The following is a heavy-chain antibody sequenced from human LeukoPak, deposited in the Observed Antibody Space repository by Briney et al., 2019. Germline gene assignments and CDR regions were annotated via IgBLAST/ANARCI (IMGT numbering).Heavy chain of an antibody. CDR2: IYHSGST. D-gene: IGHD4-17*01. CDR1: GYSISSGYY. V-gene: IGHV4-38-2*02. Sequence: PSETLSLTCTVSGYSISSGYYWGWIRQPPGKGLEWIGSIYHSGSTYYNPSLKSRVTISVDTSKNQFSLKLSSVTAADTAVYYCASPDMTTGDASGFDIWGQGTMVTVSS. CDR3: ASPDMTTGDASGFDI. J-gene: IGHJ3*02.